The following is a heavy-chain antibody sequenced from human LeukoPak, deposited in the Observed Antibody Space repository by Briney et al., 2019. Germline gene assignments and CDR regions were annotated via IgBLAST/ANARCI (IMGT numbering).Heavy chain of an antibody. CDR1: GFTFSSYG. V-gene: IGHV3-30*18. J-gene: IGHJ4*02. D-gene: IGHD2-2*01. Sequence: GGSLRLSCAASGFTFSSYGMHWVRQAPGKGLEWVAVISYDGSNKYYADSVKGRFTISRDNSKNTLYLQMNSLRAEDTAVYYCAKQPHPARRDRIRYYFDYWGQGTLVTVSS. CDR3: AKQPHPARRDRIRYYFDY. CDR2: ISYDGSNK.